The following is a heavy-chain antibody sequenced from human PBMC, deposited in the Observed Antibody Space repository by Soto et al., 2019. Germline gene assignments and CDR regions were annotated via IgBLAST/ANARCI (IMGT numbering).Heavy chain of an antibody. CDR3: ARARAYSGCDDYYYHYGMDV. V-gene: IGHV1-69*02. J-gene: IGHJ6*02. D-gene: IGHD5-12*01. Sequence: QVQLVQSGAEVKKPGSSVKVSCKASGGTFSSYTISWVRQAPGQGLEWMGRIIPILGIANYAQKFQGRVTITADKSTSTAYMELSSLRSEDTAVYYCARARAYSGCDDYYYHYGMDVWGQGTTVTVSS. CDR2: IIPILGIA. CDR1: GGTFSSYT.